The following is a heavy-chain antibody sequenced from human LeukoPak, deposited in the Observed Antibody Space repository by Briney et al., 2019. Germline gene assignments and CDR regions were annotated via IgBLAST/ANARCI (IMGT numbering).Heavy chain of an antibody. V-gene: IGHV3-30-3*01. J-gene: IGHJ2*01. D-gene: IGHD6-19*01. CDR1: GFTFSSYA. Sequence: QPGGSLRLSCAASGFTFSSYAMHWVRQAPGKGLEWVAVISYDGSNKYYADSVKGRFTISRDNSKNTLYLQMNSLRAEDTAVYYCARSGFVAVAGGGLEYWYFDLWGRGTLVTVSS. CDR3: ARSGFVAVAGGGLEYWYFDL. CDR2: ISYDGSNK.